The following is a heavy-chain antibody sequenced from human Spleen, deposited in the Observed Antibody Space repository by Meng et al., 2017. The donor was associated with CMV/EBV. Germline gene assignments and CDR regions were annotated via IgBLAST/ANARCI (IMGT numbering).Heavy chain of an antibody. CDR1: GYNFTGYY. D-gene: IGHD2-2*01. CDR2: INPETGDA. Sequence: ASVKVSCKASGYNFTGYYIHWVRQAPGQGLEWMGWINPETGDANYAQKFQGRVTMTRDTFITTAYMEVSRLRSDDTAVYYCARERYLVPAASPDYYYYGMDVWGQGTTVTVSS. J-gene: IGHJ6*02. V-gene: IGHV1-2*02. CDR3: ARERYLVPAASPDYYYYGMDV.